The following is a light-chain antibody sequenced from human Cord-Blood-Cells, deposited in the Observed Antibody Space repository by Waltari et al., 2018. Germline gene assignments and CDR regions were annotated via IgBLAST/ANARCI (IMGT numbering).Light chain of an antibody. CDR1: HSLLHSDGKTY. CDR2: EVS. CDR3: QQYYSTPIT. Sequence: DIEMTQTPLSLSVTPGQPASISCKSSHSLLHSDGKTYLYWYLQKPGQSPQLLIYEVSSRFSGVPDRFSGSGSGTDFTLTISSLQAEDVAVYYCQQYYSTPITFGQGTRLEIK. J-gene: IGKJ5*01. V-gene: IGKV2-29*02.